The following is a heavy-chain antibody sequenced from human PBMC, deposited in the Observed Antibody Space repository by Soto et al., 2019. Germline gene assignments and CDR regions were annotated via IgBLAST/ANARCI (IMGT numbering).Heavy chain of an antibody. D-gene: IGHD3-10*01. J-gene: IGHJ5*02. CDR3: TTSLWFGDLLKFDP. Sequence: GGSLRLSCAASGFTISNVWMTWVRQAPGKGLEWVGRIKSKTDGETTDYTAPVKGRFTISKEDSKTTLFLQMNSLKTGDTAVYYCTTSLWFGDLLKFDPWGQGTLVTVSS. V-gene: IGHV3-15*01. CDR2: IKSKTDGETT. CDR1: GFTISNVW.